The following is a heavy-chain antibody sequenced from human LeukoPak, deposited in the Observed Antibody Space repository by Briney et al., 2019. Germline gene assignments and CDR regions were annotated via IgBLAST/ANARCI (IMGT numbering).Heavy chain of an antibody. CDR1: GVSISSVGYY. J-gene: IGHJ4*02. D-gene: IGHD3-10*01. CDR3: ARDRNSGFDY. CDR2: ISYSGTT. V-gene: IGHV4-31*03. Sequence: PSQTPSLTCTVSGVSISSVGYYWSCIRQLPGKGLEWIGYISYSGTTNYNPSLESRVTFSVDTSKNQFSVKLSSVTAADTAVYYCARDRNSGFDYWGQGTLVTVSS.